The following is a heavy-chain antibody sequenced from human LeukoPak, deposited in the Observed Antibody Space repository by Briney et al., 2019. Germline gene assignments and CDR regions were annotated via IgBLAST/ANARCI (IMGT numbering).Heavy chain of an antibody. CDR3: VRTILFDY. Sequence: GGSLRLSCAASGFTFDDYAMHWVRQAPGKGLEWVSGISWNSGSIGYADSVKGRLTISRDNAKNSLYLQMNSLRAEDTALYYCVRTILFDYWGQGTLVTVSS. V-gene: IGHV3-9*01. CDR1: GFTFDDYA. J-gene: IGHJ4*02. D-gene: IGHD2-2*02. CDR2: ISWNSGSI.